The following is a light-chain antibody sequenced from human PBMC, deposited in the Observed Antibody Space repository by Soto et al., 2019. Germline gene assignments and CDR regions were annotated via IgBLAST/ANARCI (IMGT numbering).Light chain of an antibody. CDR1: SSNIGSRT. Sequence: QSVLTQPPSASATPGQRVTISCSGSSSNIGSRTVNWYQQLPGSAPKLLVYNDNQRPSGVPDRFSGSKSGTSASLAISGLQSEDEADYYCAAWDDSLHVIFGRGTKLIVL. CDR2: NDN. CDR3: AAWDDSLHVI. V-gene: IGLV1-44*01. J-gene: IGLJ2*01.